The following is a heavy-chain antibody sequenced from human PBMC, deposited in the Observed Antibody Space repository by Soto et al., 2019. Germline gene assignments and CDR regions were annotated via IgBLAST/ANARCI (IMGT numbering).Heavy chain of an antibody. Sequence: SQTLSLTCVISGDSVSIKSAAWDWIRQSPSRGLEWLGRTYYRSKWYYDYADSVKCRITINSDTSKNQFSLQLNSVTPEDTAVYYCARDPGYSLDYWGQGTLVTVAS. CDR3: ARDPGYSLDY. J-gene: IGHJ4*02. D-gene: IGHD5-18*01. CDR2: TYYRSKWYY. V-gene: IGHV6-1*01. CDR1: GDSVSIKSAA.